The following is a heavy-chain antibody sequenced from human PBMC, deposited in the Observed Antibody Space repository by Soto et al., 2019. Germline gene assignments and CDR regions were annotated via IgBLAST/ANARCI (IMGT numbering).Heavy chain of an antibody. CDR3: DLYDSSGYSNDAFDI. V-gene: IGHV1-69*13. CDR1: GGTFSSYA. J-gene: IGHJ3*02. CDR2: IIPIFGTA. D-gene: IGHD3-22*01. Sequence: SVKVSCKASGGTFSSYAISWVRQAPGQGLEWMGGIIPIFGTANYAQKFQGRVTITADESTSTAYMELSSLRSEDTAVYYCDLYDSSGYSNDAFDIWGQGTMVTVSS.